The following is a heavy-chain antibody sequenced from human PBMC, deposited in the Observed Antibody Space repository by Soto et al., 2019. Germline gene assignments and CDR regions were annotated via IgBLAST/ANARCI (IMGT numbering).Heavy chain of an antibody. CDR2: IYYSGST. CDR3: ARTYTMIVPWAADNWFDP. J-gene: IGHJ5*02. V-gene: IGHV4-30-4*01. CDR1: GGSISSGDYY. D-gene: IGHD3-22*01. Sequence: PSETLSLTCTVSGGSISSGDYYWSWIRQPPGKGLEWIGYIYYSGSTYYNPSLKSRVTISVDTSKNQFSLKLSSVTAADTAVYYCARTYTMIVPWAADNWFDPWGQGTLVTVSS.